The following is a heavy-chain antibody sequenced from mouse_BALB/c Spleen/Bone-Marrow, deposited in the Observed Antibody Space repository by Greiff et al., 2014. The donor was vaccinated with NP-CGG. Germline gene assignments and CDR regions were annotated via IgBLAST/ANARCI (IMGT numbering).Heavy chain of an antibody. CDR1: GYTFTSYT. J-gene: IGHJ4*01. CDR3: AYGNYGYAMDY. Sequence: QVQLQQSGAELARPGASVEMSCKASGYTFTSYTMHWVKQRPGQGLEWIGYINPSSGYTNYNQKFKDKATLTADKSSSTAYMQLSSLTSEDSAVYYCAYGNYGYAMDYWGQGTSVTVSS. CDR2: INPSSGYT. D-gene: IGHD2-10*02. V-gene: IGHV1-4*01.